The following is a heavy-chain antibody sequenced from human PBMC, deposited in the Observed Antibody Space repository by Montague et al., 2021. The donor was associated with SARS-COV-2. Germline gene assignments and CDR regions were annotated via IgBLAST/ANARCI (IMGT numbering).Heavy chain of an antibody. Sequence: SLRLSCAASGFTFSDSAIHWVRQASGKGLEWVGRIRSKGNNYATVYAASVKGRFTISKGNAQNLLFLQMNSLRAEDTALYYCARFETSKFYSSGVDVWGQGTAVTVSS. CDR3: ARFETSKFYSSGVDV. CDR2: IRSKGNNYAT. V-gene: IGHV3-73*01. D-gene: IGHD2-15*01. CDR1: GFTFSDSA. J-gene: IGHJ6*02.